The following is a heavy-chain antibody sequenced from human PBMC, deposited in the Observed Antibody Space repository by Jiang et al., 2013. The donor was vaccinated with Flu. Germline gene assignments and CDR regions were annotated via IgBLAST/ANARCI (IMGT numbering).Heavy chain of an antibody. V-gene: IGHV4-59*08. J-gene: IGHJ4*02. CDR1: GGSISNYY. CDR2: IYYSGST. Sequence: GSGLVKPSQTLSLTCTVSGGSISNYYWSWIRHPPGKGLEWIGYIYYSGSTNYSPSLRSRVTMSVDTSKNQLSLKLSSVTAAGTAVYYCARLDTSSWYELGYWGQGNPGHRLL. CDR3: ARLDTSSWYELGY. D-gene: IGHD6-13*01.